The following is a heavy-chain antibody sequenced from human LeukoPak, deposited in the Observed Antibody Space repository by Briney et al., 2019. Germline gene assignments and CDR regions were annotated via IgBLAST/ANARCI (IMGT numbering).Heavy chain of an antibody. Sequence: GESLKISCKGSGYSFTTYWIGWVRQMPGKGLEWMGIIYPGDSDTRYSPSFQGQVTFSADKSINTAYLQWRSLRASDTAIYYCARRGRTTVTTNWFDPWGQGTLVTVSS. D-gene: IGHD4-17*01. CDR1: GYSFTTYW. CDR3: ARRGRTTVTTNWFDP. CDR2: IYPGDSDT. J-gene: IGHJ5*02. V-gene: IGHV5-51*01.